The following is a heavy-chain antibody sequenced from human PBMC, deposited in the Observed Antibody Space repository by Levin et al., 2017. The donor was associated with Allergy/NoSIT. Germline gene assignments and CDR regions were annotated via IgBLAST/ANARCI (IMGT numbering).Heavy chain of an antibody. CDR2: AKSKTDGGTT. CDR1: GFAFSNAW. CDR3: TTDVHRVQH. Sequence: GESLKISCAASGFAFSNAWMNWVRQAPGKGLEWVGRAKSKTDGGTTDYAAPVKGRFTISRDDSTNTLHLQMDSLKTEDTAVYYCTTDVHRVQHWGQGTLVTVSS. V-gene: IGHV3-15*01. D-gene: IGHD3-10*02. J-gene: IGHJ1*01.